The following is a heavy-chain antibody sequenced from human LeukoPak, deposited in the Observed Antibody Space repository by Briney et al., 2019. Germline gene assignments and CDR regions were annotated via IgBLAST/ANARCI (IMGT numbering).Heavy chain of an antibody. CDR1: GFTFTNYW. Sequence: PGGSLRLSCAASGFTFTNYWMSWVRQAPGKGLEWVSAISGSGGSTYYADSVKGRFTISRDNSKNTLYLQMNSLRAEDTAVYYCAKGSGIVASDFDYWGQGTLVTVSS. V-gene: IGHV3-23*01. J-gene: IGHJ4*02. CDR3: AKGSGIVASDFDY. CDR2: ISGSGGST. D-gene: IGHD5-12*01.